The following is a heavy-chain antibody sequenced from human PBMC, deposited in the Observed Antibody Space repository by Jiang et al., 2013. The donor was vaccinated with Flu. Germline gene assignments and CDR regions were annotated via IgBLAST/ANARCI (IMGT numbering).Heavy chain of an antibody. D-gene: IGHD3-22*01. CDR1: SYW. V-gene: IGHV3-7*03. J-gene: IGHJ3*02. CDR3: AGRYYFDSSGYGAFDI. CDR2: IKQDGSEK. Sequence: SYWMTWVRQAPGKGLEWVANIKQDGSEKYYVDSVKGRFTISRDNAKNSLYLQMNSLRAEDTAVYYCAGRYYFDSSGYGAFDIWGQGTMVTVSS.